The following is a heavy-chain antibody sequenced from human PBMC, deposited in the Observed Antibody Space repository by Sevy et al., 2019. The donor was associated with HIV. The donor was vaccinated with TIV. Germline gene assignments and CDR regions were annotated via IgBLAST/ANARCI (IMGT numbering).Heavy chain of an antibody. J-gene: IGHJ6*02. D-gene: IGHD3-3*01. Sequence: ASGKVSCKASGYTFSDSGYYVHWVRQAPGQGLEWMGWINPKSGATNYAQKFQGRVTMTRDTSVSTANLELSRLRSDDTAVYYCARESYDFWTGPVDYDYGMDVWGQGTTVTVSS. CDR2: INPKSGAT. CDR3: ARESYDFWTGPVDYDYGMDV. V-gene: IGHV1-2*02. CDR1: GYTFSDSGYY.